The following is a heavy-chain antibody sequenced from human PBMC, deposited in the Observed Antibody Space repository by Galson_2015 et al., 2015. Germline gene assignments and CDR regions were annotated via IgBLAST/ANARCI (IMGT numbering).Heavy chain of an antibody. CDR3: ASRLRSADSYNAFDL. CDR1: GFTLSDYY. V-gene: IGHV3-11*01. Sequence: SLRLSCAASGFTLSDYYMSWIRQAPGKGLEWISYISGKRGRSIYHADSVRGRFTISRDTAKNSVYLQMNSLRAEDTAVYYCASRLRSADSYNAFDLWGLGTMVTVSS. J-gene: IGHJ3*01. CDR2: ISGKRGRSI. D-gene: IGHD2-15*01.